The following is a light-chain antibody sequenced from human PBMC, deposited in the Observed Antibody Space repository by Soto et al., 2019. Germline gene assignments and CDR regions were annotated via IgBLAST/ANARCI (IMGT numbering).Light chain of an antibody. V-gene: IGKV3-15*01. Sequence: VIMTQSPVTLSVSSGEGATLSCRASYNVNSKLAWYQQKPGQAPRLLISRASTRATGIAARFSGSGSGTEFTLTIASLQSEDSAVYYCQQYDSWPMTFGQGTRLEIK. CDR1: YNVNSK. CDR3: QQYDSWPMT. CDR2: RAS. J-gene: IGKJ5*01.